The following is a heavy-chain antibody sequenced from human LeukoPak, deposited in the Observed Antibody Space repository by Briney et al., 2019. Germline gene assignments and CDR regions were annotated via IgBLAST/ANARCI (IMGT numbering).Heavy chain of an antibody. CDR3: ASWVGPTTHN. V-gene: IGHV1-8*02. J-gene: IGHJ4*02. CDR1: GYTFTGYY. Sequence: ASVKVSCKASGYTFTGYYMHWVRQAPGQGLEWMGWMNPNSGNTGYAQKFQGRVTMTRDTSITTAYMELSSLRSEDTAVYYCASWVGPTTHNWGQGTLVTVSS. CDR2: MNPNSGNT. D-gene: IGHD1-26*01.